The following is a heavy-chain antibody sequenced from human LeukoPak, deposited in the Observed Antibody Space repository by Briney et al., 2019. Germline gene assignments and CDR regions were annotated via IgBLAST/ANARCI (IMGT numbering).Heavy chain of an antibody. D-gene: IGHD3-22*01. CDR2: IYTSGGG. V-gene: IGHV4-4*07. Sequence: SETLSLTCTVSGDSISNYNCSWIRQPAGKRLEWIGHIYTSGGGNYNPSLKSRVTISIDKSKNQVSLKLRSVTAADTAVYYCAREGLMRYYYDGSPLPDYWGQGTLVTVSS. CDR1: GDSISNYN. J-gene: IGHJ4*02. CDR3: AREGLMRYYYDGSPLPDY.